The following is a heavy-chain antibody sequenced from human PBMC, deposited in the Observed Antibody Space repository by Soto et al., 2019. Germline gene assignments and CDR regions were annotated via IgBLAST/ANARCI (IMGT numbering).Heavy chain of an antibody. CDR2: ISYDGSNK. CDR1: GFTFSSYG. V-gene: IGHV3-30*18. CDR3: AKGYEYSSSWYPAGYYYYGMDV. J-gene: IGHJ6*02. D-gene: IGHD6-13*01. Sequence: GGSLRLSCAASGFTFSSYGMHWVRQAPGKGLEWVAVISYDGSNKYYADSVKGRFTISRDNSKNTLYLQMNSLRAEDTAVYYCAKGYEYSSSWYPAGYYYYGMDVWGQGTTVTVSS.